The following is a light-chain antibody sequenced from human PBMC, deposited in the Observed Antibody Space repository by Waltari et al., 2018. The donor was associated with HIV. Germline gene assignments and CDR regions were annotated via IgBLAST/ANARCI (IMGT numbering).Light chain of an antibody. V-gene: IGLV1-44*01. CDR2: SNN. CDR1: SSNIGRYT. J-gene: IGLJ3*02. Sequence: QSVLTQPPSASGTPGQRVTISCSGSSSNIGRYTVNWYQLLPGTAPKLLIYSNNQRPSGVPDRFSGSKSGTSASLAISGLQSEDEADYYCAAWDDSLNGWVFGGGTKLTVL. CDR3: AAWDDSLNGWV.